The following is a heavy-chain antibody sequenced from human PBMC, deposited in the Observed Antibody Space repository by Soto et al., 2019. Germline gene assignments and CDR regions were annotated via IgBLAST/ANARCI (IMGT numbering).Heavy chain of an antibody. CDR3: ASIPRRDGYNFDY. D-gene: IGHD5-12*01. CDR1: GGSISSYY. J-gene: IGHJ4*02. CDR2: IYYSGST. Sequence: SETLSLTCTVSGGSISSYYWSWIRQPPGKGLEWIGYIYYSGSTNYNPSLKSRVTISVDTSKNQFSLKLSSVTAADAAVYYCASIPRRDGYNFDYWGQGTLVTVSS. V-gene: IGHV4-59*01.